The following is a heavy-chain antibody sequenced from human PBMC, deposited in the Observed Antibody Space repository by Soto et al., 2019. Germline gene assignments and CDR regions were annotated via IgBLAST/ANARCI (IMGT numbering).Heavy chain of an antibody. D-gene: IGHD2-15*01. CDR3: ARAGSYCSGGSCYFAY. J-gene: IGHJ4*02. V-gene: IGHV1-2*02. CDR1: GYTFSGHF. CDR2: INPNTGNT. Sequence: QVQLVQSGADLKKPGASVKVSCKTSGYTFSGHFLQWVRQAPGAGPEWMGWINPNTGNTKYGQKFEGRVTMTRDMSSSTAYMELTRLTVDDTAVYFCARAGSYCSGGSCYFAYWGQGSLVTVSS.